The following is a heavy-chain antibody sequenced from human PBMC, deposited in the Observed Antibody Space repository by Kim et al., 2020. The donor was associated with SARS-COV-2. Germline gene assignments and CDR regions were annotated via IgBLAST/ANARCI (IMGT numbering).Heavy chain of an antibody. J-gene: IGHJ4*02. D-gene: IGHD3-9*01. CDR1: GFTFSSYA. CDR3: AKTSGRYFDWS. V-gene: IGHV3-23*01. Sequence: GGSLRLSCAASGFTFSSYAMNWVRQASGKGLEWVSTITANGAKILYADSVKGRFTISRDNSKNTLNLQMNSLRAEDTAVYYCAKTSGRYFDWSWGQGTLVTVSS. CDR2: ITANGAKI.